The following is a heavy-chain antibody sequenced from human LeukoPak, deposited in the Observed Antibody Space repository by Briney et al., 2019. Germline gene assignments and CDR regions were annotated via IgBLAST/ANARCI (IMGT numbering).Heavy chain of an antibody. D-gene: IGHD1-26*01. Sequence: GGSLRLSCAASGFTFDDYAIHWVRQAPGKGLECVSLISGDGGSTYYADSVKGRFTISRDNSKNSLYLQMNSLRTEDTALYYRAKDRMMGVVGATAFYYWGQGTLVTVSS. CDR2: ISGDGGST. V-gene: IGHV3-43*02. J-gene: IGHJ4*02. CDR3: AKDRMMGVVGATAFYY. CDR1: GFTFDDYA.